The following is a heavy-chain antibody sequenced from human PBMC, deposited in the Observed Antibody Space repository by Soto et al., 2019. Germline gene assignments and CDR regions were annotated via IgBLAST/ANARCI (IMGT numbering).Heavy chain of an antibody. CDR2: ISGSGGST. J-gene: IGHJ4*02. CDR1: GFTFSSYA. D-gene: IGHD3-16*02. Sequence: GGSLRLSCAASGFTFSSYAMSWVRQAPGKGLEWVSAISGSGGSTYYADSVKGRFTISRDNSKNTLYLQMNSLRAEDTAVYYCAKDTNNYVYVWGSYRYPYVFYYWGQGTLVIVSS. CDR3: AKDTNNYVYVWGSYRYPYVFYY. V-gene: IGHV3-23*01.